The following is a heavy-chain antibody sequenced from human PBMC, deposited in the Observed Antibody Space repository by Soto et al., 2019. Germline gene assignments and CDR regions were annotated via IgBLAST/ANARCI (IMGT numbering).Heavy chain of an antibody. D-gene: IGHD5-18*01. CDR2: MYNSGST. CDR3: ARARDVDTAMESFDY. V-gene: IGHV4-59*08. J-gene: IGHJ4*02. CDR1: GGSISSYY. Sequence: SETLSLTCTVSGGSISSYYWTWILQPPGKGLEWIGFMYNSGSTHYNPSLKSRVTISLDTSKNQFSLNLRSVTAADTAVYYCARARDVDTAMESFDYWGQGTLVTVSS.